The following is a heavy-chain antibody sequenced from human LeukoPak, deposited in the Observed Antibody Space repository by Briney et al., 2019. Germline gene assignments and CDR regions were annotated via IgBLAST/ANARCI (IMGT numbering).Heavy chain of an antibody. CDR3: ARGAPYDP. V-gene: IGHV1-8*01. CDR1: GYTFTSYD. J-gene: IGHJ5*02. Sequence: ASVKVSCKASGYTFTSYDINWVRQATGEGLEWMGWMNPNRGNTGYAQKLQSRVTMTTNTSLSTACMGQSSVRSEDTAVYYCARGAPYDPWGQGPLVT. CDR2: MNPNRGNT.